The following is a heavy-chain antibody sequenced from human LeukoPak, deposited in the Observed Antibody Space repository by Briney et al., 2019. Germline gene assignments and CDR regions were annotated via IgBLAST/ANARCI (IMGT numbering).Heavy chain of an antibody. D-gene: IGHD2-2*01. J-gene: IGHJ5*02. CDR3: ASLVVVPVATGGSFDP. CDR2: ISSSSNTI. Sequence: GGSLRLSCAASGFTFSSYSMNWVRQAPGKGLEWVSYISSSSNTIYYADSVKGRFTISRDNAKNSLSLQMNSLRAEDTAVYYCASLVVVPVATGGSFDPWGQGTLVTVSS. CDR1: GFTFSSYS. V-gene: IGHV3-48*04.